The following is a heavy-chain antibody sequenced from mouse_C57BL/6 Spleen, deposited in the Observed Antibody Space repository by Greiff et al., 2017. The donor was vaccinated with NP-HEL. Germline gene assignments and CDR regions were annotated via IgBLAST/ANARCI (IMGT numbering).Heavy chain of an antibody. CDR2: INPNNGGT. Sequence: VQLQQSGPELVKPGASVKISCKASGYTFTDYYMNWVKQSHGKSLEWIGDINPNNGGTSYNQKFKGKATLTVDKSSSTAYMELRSLTSEDSAVYYCASRRSFAYWGQGTLVTVSA. CDR3: ASRRSFAY. J-gene: IGHJ3*01. CDR1: GYTFTDYY. D-gene: IGHD1-1*01. V-gene: IGHV1-26*01.